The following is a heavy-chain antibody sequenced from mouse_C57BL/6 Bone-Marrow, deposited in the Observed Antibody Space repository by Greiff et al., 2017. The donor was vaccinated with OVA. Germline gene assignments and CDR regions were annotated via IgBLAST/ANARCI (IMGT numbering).Heavy chain of an antibody. Sequence: EVKLMESGAELVRPGASVKLSCTASGFNIKDDYMHWVKQRPEQGLEWIGWIDPENGDTEYASKFQGKATITADTSSNTAYLQLSSLTSEDTAVYYCTAIYYYGSSSYGFDYWGQGTTLTVSS. V-gene: IGHV14-4*01. D-gene: IGHD1-1*01. CDR3: TAIYYYGSSSYGFDY. CDR1: GFNIKDDY. CDR2: IDPENGDT. J-gene: IGHJ2*01.